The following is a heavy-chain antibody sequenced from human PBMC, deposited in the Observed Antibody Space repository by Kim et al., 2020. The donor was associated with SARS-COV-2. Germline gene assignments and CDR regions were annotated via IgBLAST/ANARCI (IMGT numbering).Heavy chain of an antibody. CDR3: ARDRDATGTNYDS. D-gene: IGHD4-17*01. Sequence: YAASVRGRFTILRDNAKNTLYLQMNSLRIEDTAVYYCARDRDATGTNYDSWGQGTLVTVSS. V-gene: IGHV3-30*01. J-gene: IGHJ4*02.